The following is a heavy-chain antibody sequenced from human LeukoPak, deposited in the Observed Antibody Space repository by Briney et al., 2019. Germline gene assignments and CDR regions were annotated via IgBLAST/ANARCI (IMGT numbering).Heavy chain of an antibody. V-gene: IGHV3-11*01. CDR2: ISNSGSTI. D-gene: IGHD2-15*01. J-gene: IGHJ6*02. CDR1: GFTFSDYY. CDR3: ARSPLTEYCSGGSCYEYYYYGMDV. Sequence: PGGSLRLSCAASGFTFSDYYMSWIRQAPGKGLEWVSYISNSGSTIYYADSVKGRFTISRDNAKNSLYLQMNSLRAEDTAVYYCARSPLTEYCSGGSCYEYYYYGMDVWGQGTTVTVSS.